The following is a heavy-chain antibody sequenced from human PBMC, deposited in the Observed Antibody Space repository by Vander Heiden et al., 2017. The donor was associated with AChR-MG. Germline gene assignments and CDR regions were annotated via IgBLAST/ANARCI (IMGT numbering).Heavy chain of an antibody. Sequence: QVQLQESGPGLVKPSETLSLTCTVSGGSISSYYWSWIRQPPGKGLEWIGYIYYSGSTNYNPSLKSRVTISVDTSKNQFSLKLSSVTAADTAVYYCARDSGRGWELEDWGQGTLVTVSS. V-gene: IGHV4-59*01. CDR1: GGSISSYY. CDR3: ARDSGRGWELED. CDR2: IYYSGST. D-gene: IGHD1-26*01. J-gene: IGHJ4*02.